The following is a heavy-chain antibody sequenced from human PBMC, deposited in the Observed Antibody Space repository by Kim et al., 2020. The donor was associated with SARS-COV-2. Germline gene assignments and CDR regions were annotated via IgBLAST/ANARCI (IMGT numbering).Heavy chain of an antibody. CDR3: ARVMKGRTGWWYYYYGMDV. CDR2: ISAYNGDT. J-gene: IGHJ6*02. CDR1: GYTFNRNG. D-gene: IGHD6-19*01. V-gene: IGHV1-18*01. Sequence: ASVKVSCKASGYTFNRNGISWVRQAPGQGLEWMGWISAYNGDTNYAQKLQGRVTMTTDTSTDTAYMELRSLRSDDTAVYYCARVMKGRTGWWYYYYGMDVWGQGTTVTVSS.